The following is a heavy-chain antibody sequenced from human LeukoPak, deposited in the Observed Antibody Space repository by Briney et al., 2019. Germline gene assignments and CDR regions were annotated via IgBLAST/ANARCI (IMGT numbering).Heavy chain of an antibody. J-gene: IGHJ3*02. V-gene: IGHV4-59*01. CDR2: IYYSGST. Sequence: SETLSLTCTVSGGFLSDYYWSWIRQPPGKGLEWIGYIYYSGSTNYNPSLKSRVTISVDTSKNQFSLKLNSVTAADTAVYFCVARVEWGIYGSGRPDTFDIWGQGTMVTVSS. CDR3: VARVEWGIYGSGRPDTFDI. CDR1: GGFLSDYY. D-gene: IGHD3-10*01.